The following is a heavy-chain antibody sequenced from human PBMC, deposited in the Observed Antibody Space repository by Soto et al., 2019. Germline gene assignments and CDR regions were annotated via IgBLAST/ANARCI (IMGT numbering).Heavy chain of an antibody. CDR1: GYTFTSYD. D-gene: IGHD2-2*01. J-gene: IGHJ6*03. V-gene: IGHV1-8*01. CDR3: ARAERIVVVPAAETSYYMDV. CDR2: MNPNSGNT. Sequence: ASVKVSCKASGYTFTSYDINWVRQATGQGLEWMGWMNPNSGNTGYAQKFQGRVTMTRNTSISTAYMELSSLRSEDTAVYYCARAERIVVVPAAETSYYMDVWGKGTTVTVSS.